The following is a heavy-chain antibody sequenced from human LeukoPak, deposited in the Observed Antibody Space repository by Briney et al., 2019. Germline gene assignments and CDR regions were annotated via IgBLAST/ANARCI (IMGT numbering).Heavy chain of an antibody. D-gene: IGHD6-19*01. CDR3: ARDLSRGSSGWYGY. CDR1: GYTFTGYY. J-gene: IGHJ4*02. Sequence: ASVKVSCKASGYTFTGYYMHWVRQAPGQGLEWMGRINPNSGCTNYAQKFEGRVTMTRDTSISTAYMELSRLSSDDTDVYYCARDLSRGSSGWYGYWGQGTLVTVSS. CDR2: INPNSGCT. V-gene: IGHV1-2*05.